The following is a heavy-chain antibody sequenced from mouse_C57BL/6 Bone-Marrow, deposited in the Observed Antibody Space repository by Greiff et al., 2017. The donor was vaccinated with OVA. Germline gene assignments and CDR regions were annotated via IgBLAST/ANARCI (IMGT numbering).Heavy chain of an antibody. CDR2: IYPRDGST. V-gene: IGHV1-85*01. D-gene: IGHD1-1*01. Sequence: VQLQQSGPELVKPGASAKLSCKASGYTFTSYDINWVKQRPGQGLEWIGWIYPRDGSTKYNEKFKGKATLTVDTSSSTAYMERHSLTSEDSAVYFCAKGTVVSYYAMDYWGQGTSVTVSS. CDR1: GYTFTSYD. J-gene: IGHJ4*01. CDR3: AKGTVVSYYAMDY.